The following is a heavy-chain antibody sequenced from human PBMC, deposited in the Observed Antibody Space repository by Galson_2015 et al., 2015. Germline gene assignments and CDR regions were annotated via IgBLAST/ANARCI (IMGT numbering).Heavy chain of an antibody. CDR3: AKDDSSGPSGNFQH. D-gene: IGHD3-22*01. V-gene: IGHV3-30*18. J-gene: IGHJ1*01. Sequence: SLRLSCAASGFTFSSYGMHWVRQAPGKGLEWVAVISYDGSNKYYADSVKGRFTISRDNSKNTLYLQMNSLRAEDTAVYYCAKDDSSGPSGNFQHWGQGTLVTVSS. CDR1: GFTFSSYG. CDR2: ISYDGSNK.